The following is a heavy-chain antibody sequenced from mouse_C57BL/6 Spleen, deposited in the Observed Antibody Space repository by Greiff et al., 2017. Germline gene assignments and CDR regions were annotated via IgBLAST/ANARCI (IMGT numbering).Heavy chain of an antibody. CDR1: GFSLTSYG. J-gene: IGHJ2*01. Sequence: QVQLQQSGPGLVQPSQSLSITCTVSGFSLTSYGVHWVRQSPGKGLEWLGVIWSGGSTDYNAAFISRLSISKDNSKSQVFFKMNSLQADDTAIYYCARGVVYDYDVDYAMDYWGQGTTLTVSS. V-gene: IGHV2-2*01. CDR3: ARGVVYDYDVDYAMDY. D-gene: IGHD2-4*01. CDR2: IWSGGST.